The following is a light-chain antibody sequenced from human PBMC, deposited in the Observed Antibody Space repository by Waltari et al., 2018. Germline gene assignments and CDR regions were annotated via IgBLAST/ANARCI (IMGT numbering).Light chain of an antibody. CDR3: MQSLQVPYT. Sequence: DIVMTQSPLSLPVTPGEPASISCRSNQSHLHSSGNGNNYLDWHLQKPGQSPQRLIYLGSYRASWVPDRCSGSASGTDFSQKITRVEAEDVGVYYCMQSLQVPYTFGQGTKLEIK. J-gene: IGKJ2*01. V-gene: IGKV2-28*01. CDR1: QSHLHSSGNGNNY. CDR2: LGS.